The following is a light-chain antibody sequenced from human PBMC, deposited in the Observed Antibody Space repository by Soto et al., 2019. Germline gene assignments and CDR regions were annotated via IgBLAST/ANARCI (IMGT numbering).Light chain of an antibody. CDR3: GTWDTSLRTGWV. CDR1: SSNIGSNY. J-gene: IGLJ3*02. V-gene: IGLV1-51*01. Sequence: QSVLTQPPSASGTPGQRVTISCSGSSSNIGSNYVYWYQQLPGTAPKLLIYDNDKRPSGIPDRFSGSKSGTSATLAITGLQTGDEGDYYCGTWDTSLRTGWVFGGGTKLTVL. CDR2: DND.